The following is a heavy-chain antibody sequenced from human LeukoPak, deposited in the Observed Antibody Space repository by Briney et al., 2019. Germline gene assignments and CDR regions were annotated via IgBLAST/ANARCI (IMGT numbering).Heavy chain of an antibody. CDR3: ARLLRRLGGGYYIDY. V-gene: IGHV3-48*01. D-gene: IGHD3-22*01. J-gene: IGHJ4*02. Sequence: GGSLRLSCAASGFTFSWFSMNWVRQAPGKGLEWVSYISSSSGSIYYADSVKGRFTISRDNAKNSLYLEMSSLRAEDTAIYYCARLLRRLGGGYYIDYWGQGTLVTVSS. CDR1: GFTFSWFS. CDR2: ISSSSGSI.